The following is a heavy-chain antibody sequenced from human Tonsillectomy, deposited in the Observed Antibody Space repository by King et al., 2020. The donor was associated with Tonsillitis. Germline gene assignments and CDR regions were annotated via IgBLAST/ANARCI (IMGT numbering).Heavy chain of an antibody. J-gene: IGHJ5*02. V-gene: IGHV1-2*02. CDR2: INPKSGGT. CDR3: SRDPGSGNYPNWFDP. CDR1: GYTFTGYY. Sequence: QLVQSGAEVKKPGASVKVSCKASGYTFTGYYMHWVRQAPGQGLEWMGWINPKSGGTNFAQNYQGGVTLTRDTSISAAYMELSRLRSDDPAVYYWSRDPGSGNYPNWFDPWGQGTLVTVSS. D-gene: IGHD3-10*01.